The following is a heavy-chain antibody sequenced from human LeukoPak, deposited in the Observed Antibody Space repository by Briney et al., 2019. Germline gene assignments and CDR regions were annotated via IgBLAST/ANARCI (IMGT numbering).Heavy chain of an antibody. CDR1: GFTFSNYL. D-gene: IGHD6-13*01. J-gene: IGHJ1*01. CDR3: AREGVASSSWYERVGYFQH. Sequence: GGSLRLSCVGSGFTFSNYLMNWVRQAPGKGLEWVSFISSTGGTIYYADSVKGRFTISRDNSKNTLYLQMNSLRAEDTAVYYCAREGVASSSWYERVGYFQHWGQGTLVTVSS. V-gene: IGHV3-48*01. CDR2: ISSTGGTI.